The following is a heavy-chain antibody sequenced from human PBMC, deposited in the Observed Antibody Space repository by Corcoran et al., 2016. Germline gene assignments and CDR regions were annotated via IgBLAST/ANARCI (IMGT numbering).Heavy chain of an antibody. V-gene: IGHV5-51*01. J-gene: IGHJ6*02. CDR2: IYPGDSDT. Sequence: EVQLVQSGAEVKKPGESLKISCQGSGYRFTTSWIAWVRQMPGKGLESMGVIYPGDSDTRYSPSFQGQVTISAAKSISTAYLQWSSLKASDTAMYYCARQTRSGVDVWGQGTPVTVSS. D-gene: IGHD2-15*01. CDR3: ARQTRSGVDV. CDR1: GYRFTTSW.